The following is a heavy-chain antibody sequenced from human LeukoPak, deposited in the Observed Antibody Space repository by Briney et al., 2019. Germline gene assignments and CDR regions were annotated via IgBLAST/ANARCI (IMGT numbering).Heavy chain of an antibody. CDR3: AMWSFVYMDV. V-gene: IGHV3-23*01. CDR1: GFTFSTYA. Sequence: PGGSLRLSCAASGFTFSTYALSWVRQAPGKGLEWVSGISGTGGTTYYADSVKGRIATSRDNSKNTLYLQMSSLRAEDTATYYCAMWSFVYMDVWGRGTTVTVAS. CDR2: ISGTGGTT. D-gene: IGHD2-21*01. J-gene: IGHJ6*03.